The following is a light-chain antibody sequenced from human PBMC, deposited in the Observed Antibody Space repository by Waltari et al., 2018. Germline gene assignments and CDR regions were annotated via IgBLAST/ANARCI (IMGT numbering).Light chain of an antibody. CDR2: DNN. J-gene: IGLJ2*01. CDR1: SSTIGSNS. V-gene: IGLV1-51*01. CDR3: GTWDGSLTAGV. Sequence: QSVLTQPPSVSAAPGQKVTISCSGSSSTIGSNSVSWYQQLPGTAPKLLIYDNNQRPSGIPDRFSGSRSGTSATLGITGLQTGDEADYYCGTWDGSLTAGVFGGGTKVTVL.